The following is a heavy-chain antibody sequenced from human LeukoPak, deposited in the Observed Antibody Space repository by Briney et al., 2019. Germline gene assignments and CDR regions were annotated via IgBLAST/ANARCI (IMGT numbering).Heavy chain of an antibody. Sequence: PGGSLRLSCAASGFTFSSYGMHWVRQAPGKGLEWVAFIRYDGSNKYYADSVKGRFTISRDNSKNTLYLQMNSLRAEDTAVYYCATLGVPAAHYYFDYWGQGTLVTVSS. D-gene: IGHD2-2*01. V-gene: IGHV3-30*02. CDR2: IRYDGSNK. J-gene: IGHJ4*02. CDR3: ATLGVPAAHYYFDY. CDR1: GFTFSSYG.